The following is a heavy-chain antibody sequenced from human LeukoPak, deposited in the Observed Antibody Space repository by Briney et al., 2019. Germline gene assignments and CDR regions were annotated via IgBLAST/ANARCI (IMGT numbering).Heavy chain of an antibody. CDR1: GGSISSYY. CDR3: ARGGYYYDISGYSH. J-gene: IGHJ4*02. D-gene: IGHD3-22*01. Sequence: SETLSLTCTVSGGSISSYYWSWIRQPPGKGLEWIGYIYYSGSTNYNPSLKSRVTISVDTSKNQFSLKLSSVTAADTAVYYCARGGYYYDISGYSHWGQGTLVTVSS. V-gene: IGHV4-59*08. CDR2: IYYSGST.